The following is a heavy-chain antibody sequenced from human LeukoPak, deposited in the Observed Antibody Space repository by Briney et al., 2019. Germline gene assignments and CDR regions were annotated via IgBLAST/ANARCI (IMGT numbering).Heavy chain of an antibody. CDR2: ISSNGGST. J-gene: IGHJ4*02. Sequence: GGSLRLSCAASGFTFSSYAMHWVRQAPGKGLEYVSAISSNGGSTYYANSVKGRFTISRDNSKNTLYLQMGSLRAEDMAVYYCAREDLAYCGGDCYSETSFDYWGQGTLVTVSS. CDR1: GFTFSSYA. D-gene: IGHD2-21*02. V-gene: IGHV3-64*01. CDR3: AREDLAYCGGDCYSETSFDY.